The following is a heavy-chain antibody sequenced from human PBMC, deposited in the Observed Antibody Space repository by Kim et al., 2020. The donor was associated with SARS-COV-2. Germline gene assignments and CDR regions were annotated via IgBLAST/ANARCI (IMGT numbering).Heavy chain of an antibody. CDR2: IRSKANSYAT. D-gene: IGHD1-1*01. Sequence: GGSLRLSCAVSGFTFSGSAIHWVRQAPGKGLAWVGRIRSKANSYATTYAASVRGRFCISRDDSKNTSYMQMNNLKTEATAVYYCTMCSATTSVIWDAFD. CDR3: TMCSATTSVIWDAFD. V-gene: IGHV3-73*01. CDR1: GFTFSGSA. J-gene: IGHJ3*02.